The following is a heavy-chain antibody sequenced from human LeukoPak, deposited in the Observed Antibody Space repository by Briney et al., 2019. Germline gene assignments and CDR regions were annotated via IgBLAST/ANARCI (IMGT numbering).Heavy chain of an antibody. Sequence: ASVKVSCKVSGYTLTELSMHWVRQAPGKGLEWMGGFDPEDGETIYAQKFQGRVTMTEDTSTDTAYMELSSLRSEDTAVYYCAKDQRFLEWLSGGLFDYWGQGTLVTVSS. CDR1: GYTLTELS. J-gene: IGHJ4*02. CDR3: AKDQRFLEWLSGGLFDY. D-gene: IGHD3-3*01. CDR2: FDPEDGET. V-gene: IGHV1-24*01.